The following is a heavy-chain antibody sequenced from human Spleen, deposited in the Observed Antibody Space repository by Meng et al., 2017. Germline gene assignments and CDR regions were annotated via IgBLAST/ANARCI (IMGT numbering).Heavy chain of an antibody. V-gene: IGHV4-34*01. CDR1: GGAFSGYY. CDR2: INHSGST. CDR3: AREPNYGDYGGGFDY. Sequence: LPRAEGLLNPSATLSLTCAVYGGAFSGYYWSWIRQPPGKGLEWIGEINHSGSTNYNPSLKSRVTISVDTSKNQFSLKLSSVTAADTAVYYCAREPNYGDYGGGFDYWGQGTLVTVSS. J-gene: IGHJ4*02. D-gene: IGHD4-17*01.